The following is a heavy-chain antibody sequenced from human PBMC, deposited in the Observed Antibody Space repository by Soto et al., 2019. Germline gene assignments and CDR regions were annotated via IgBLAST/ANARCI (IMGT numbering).Heavy chain of an antibody. J-gene: IGHJ6*02. CDR1: GYTFTSYE. Sequence: VKVSCKASGYTFTSYEIKWGRKATGQGLEWMGWISAYNGNTNYAQKLQGRVTMTTDTSTSTAYMELRSLRSDDTAVYYCARSWVVTRGMDVWGQGTTVTVS. V-gene: IGHV1-18*01. D-gene: IGHD5-12*01. CDR3: ARSWVVTRGMDV. CDR2: ISAYNGNT.